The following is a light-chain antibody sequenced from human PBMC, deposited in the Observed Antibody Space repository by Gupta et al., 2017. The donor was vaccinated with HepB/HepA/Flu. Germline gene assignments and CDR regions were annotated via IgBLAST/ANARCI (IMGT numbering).Light chain of an antibody. V-gene: IGKV3-20*01. CDR3: QQYGSSPWT. CDR1: QSVSSSY. J-gene: IGKJ1*01. CDR2: GAS. Sequence: EIVLTPSPGTLSLSPGERVTLSCRASQSVSSSYLAWYQQRPGQAPRLLIYGASSRATGISDRFSGSGSGTDFTLTISRLESEDFAVYYCQQYGSSPWTFGQGTKVEIK.